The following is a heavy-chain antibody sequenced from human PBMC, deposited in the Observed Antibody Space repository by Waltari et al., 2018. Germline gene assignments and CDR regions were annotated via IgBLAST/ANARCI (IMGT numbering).Heavy chain of an antibody. Sequence: EVQVVESGGGLVQPGGSLRVSCSASGFTFSTYVMHWVRQAPGKGMENVSGMTSNGGRIYYADSGKGRFTISRDNSKNTLYLQMSSLRTEDTAVYYCVGSGFLQHWGQGTLVTVSS. CDR3: VGSGFLQH. J-gene: IGHJ1*01. V-gene: IGHV3-64D*06. CDR1: GFTFSTYV. CDR2: MTSNGGRI. D-gene: IGHD6-25*01.